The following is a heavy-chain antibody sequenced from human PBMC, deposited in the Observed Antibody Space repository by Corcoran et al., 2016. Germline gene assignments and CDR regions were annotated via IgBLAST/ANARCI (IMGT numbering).Heavy chain of an antibody. CDR1: GGTFSSYA. CDR3: ARDRDSGSPPSWFDP. D-gene: IGHD1-26*01. Sequence: QVQLVQSGAEVKKPGSSVKVSCKASGGTFSSYAISWVRQAPGQGLEWMGGIIPIFGTANYAQKFQGRVTITADDSTSTAYMELSSLRSEDTAVDYGARDRDSGSPPSWFDPGGQGTLVTVSS. J-gene: IGHJ5*02. V-gene: IGHV1-69*01. CDR2: IIPIFGTA.